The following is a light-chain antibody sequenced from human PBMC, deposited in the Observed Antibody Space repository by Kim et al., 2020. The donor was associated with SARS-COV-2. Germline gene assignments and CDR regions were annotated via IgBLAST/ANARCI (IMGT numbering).Light chain of an antibody. CDR1: SSNIGNNY. CDR2: DNN. Sequence: QSVLTQPPSVSAAPGQKVTISCSGSSSNIGNNYVSWYQQLPGTAPKLLIYDNNKRPSGIPDRFSGSKSGTSATLGITGLQTGDEADYCCGTWDSSLSADWVFGGGTQLTV. CDR3: GTWDSSLSADWV. V-gene: IGLV1-51*01. J-gene: IGLJ3*02.